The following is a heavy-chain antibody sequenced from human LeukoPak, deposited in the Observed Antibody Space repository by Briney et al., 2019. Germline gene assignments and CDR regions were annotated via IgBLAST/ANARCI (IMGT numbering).Heavy chain of an antibody. Sequence: SQTLSLTCAVSGGSISSGGYSWSWIRQPPGKGLEWIGYIYHSGSTYYNPSLKSRVTISVDRSENQFSLKLSSVTAADTAVYYCASGRGYSSSWHDYWGQGTLVTVSS. CDR3: ASGRGYSSSWHDY. D-gene: IGHD6-13*01. V-gene: IGHV4-30-2*01. J-gene: IGHJ4*02. CDR1: GGSISSGGYS. CDR2: IYHSGST.